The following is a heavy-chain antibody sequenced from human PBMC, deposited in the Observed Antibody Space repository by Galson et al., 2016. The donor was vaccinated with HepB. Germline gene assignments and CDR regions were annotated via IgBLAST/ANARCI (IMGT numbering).Heavy chain of an antibody. D-gene: IGHD3-22*01. V-gene: IGHV3-33*08. J-gene: IGHJ4*02. CDR3: VRVRATYDSSGYWFDY. CDR1: GFSFTEYG. Sequence: SLRLSCAASGFSFTEYGMHWVRQAPGKGWEWLAVIYFNGRDIYYADSVKGRFTISRDTSKNKLYLQMNSLRAEDTAVYYCVRVRATYDSSGYWFDYWGQGALVTVSS. CDR2: IYFNGRDI.